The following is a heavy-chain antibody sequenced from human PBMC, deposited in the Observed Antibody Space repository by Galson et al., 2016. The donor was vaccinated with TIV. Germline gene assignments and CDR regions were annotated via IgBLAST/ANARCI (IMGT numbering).Heavy chain of an antibody. V-gene: IGHV1-69*05. CDR2: ILPISATT. CDR1: RGTLNNYA. J-gene: IGHJ4*02. CDR3: ARDIPCGGSCYFFDD. D-gene: IGHD2-15*01. Sequence: SVKVSCKASRGTLNNYAINWVRQAPGQGLQWVGGILPISATTSYAQKFQGRVTLTRDESTSTVYMDLSSLTFEDTAVYFCARDIPCGGSCYFFDDWGQGTLVTVSS.